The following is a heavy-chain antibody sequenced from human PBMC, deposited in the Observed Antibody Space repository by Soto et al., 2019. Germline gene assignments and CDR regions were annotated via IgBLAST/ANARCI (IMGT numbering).Heavy chain of an antibody. J-gene: IGHJ4*02. V-gene: IGHV4-34*01. CDR3: ARGLRNYYDSSGYYGPIYFDY. D-gene: IGHD3-22*01. Sequence: SETLSLTCAVYGGSFSGYYWSWIRQPPGKGLEWIGEINHSGSTNYNPPLKSRVTISVDTSKNQFSLKLSSVTAADTAVYYCARGLRNYYDSSGYYGPIYFDYWGQGTLVTVSS. CDR2: INHSGST. CDR1: GGSFSGYY.